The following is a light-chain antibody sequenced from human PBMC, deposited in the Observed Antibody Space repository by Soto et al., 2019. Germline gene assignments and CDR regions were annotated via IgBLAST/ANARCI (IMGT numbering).Light chain of an antibody. V-gene: IGKV1-39*01. Sequence: DIQMTQSPSSLSASVGDTVTITCRASQSISVHLNWYQQKPGKVPKLLIYAASNLHSGVPSRFSGSRSETDFALTISSLQPEDFATYYGQQSFITPYPFGQGTRLEIK. CDR1: QSISVH. J-gene: IGKJ2*01. CDR3: QQSFITPYP. CDR2: AAS.